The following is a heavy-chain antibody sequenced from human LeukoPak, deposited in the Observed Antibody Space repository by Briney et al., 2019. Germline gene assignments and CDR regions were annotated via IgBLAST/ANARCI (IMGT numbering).Heavy chain of an antibody. D-gene: IGHD2-21*02. CDR2: IDHSGTA. CDR1: GYSISSGYF. V-gene: IGHV4-38-2*01. Sequence: SETLSLTCAVSGYSISSGYFWGWIRRPPGRGPEWIGSIDHSGTAYYNPSLKSRVTISVDTSKNQFSLRLSSVTAADTAVYYCALSTYCGGDCYSYYFDYWGQGTLVTVSS. J-gene: IGHJ4*02. CDR3: ALSTYCGGDCYSYYFDY.